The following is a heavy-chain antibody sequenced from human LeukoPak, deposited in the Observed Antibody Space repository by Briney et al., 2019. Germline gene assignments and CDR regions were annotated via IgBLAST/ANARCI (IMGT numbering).Heavy chain of an antibody. V-gene: IGHV3-7*01. D-gene: IGHD4-23*01. Sequence: GGSRRLSCEASGFTLSGNGRSGVGQAPGKGWEWVANIKQDGSEKYYVDSVKGRFTISRDNAKNSLYLQMNSLRAEDTAVYYCARDTEVGPFDYWGQGTLVTVSS. J-gene: IGHJ4*02. CDR1: GFTLSGNG. CDR2: IKQDGSEK. CDR3: ARDTEVGPFDY.